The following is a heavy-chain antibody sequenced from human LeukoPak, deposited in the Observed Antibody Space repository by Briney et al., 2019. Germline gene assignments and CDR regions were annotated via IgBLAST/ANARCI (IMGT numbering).Heavy chain of an antibody. CDR2: INSDGSST. J-gene: IGHJ5*02. Sequence: GGTLRLSCAASGFTFSSDWMHWIRQAPGKGLVWVSRINSDGSSTSYADSVKGRFTISRDNAKNALYLQMNSLRAEDTAVYYCARGVAAGFDPWGQGTLVTVSS. CDR3: ARGVAAGFDP. CDR1: GFTFSSDW. D-gene: IGHD6-13*01. V-gene: IGHV3-74*01.